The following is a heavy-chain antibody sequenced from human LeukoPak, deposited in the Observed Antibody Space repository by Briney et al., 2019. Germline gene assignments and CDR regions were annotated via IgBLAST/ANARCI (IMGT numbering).Heavy chain of an antibody. CDR2: IYYSGST. D-gene: IGHD1-14*01. V-gene: IGHV4-39*01. CDR1: GGSISSNSYY. CDR3: ARRPRAGTAYKSYYFDY. Sequence: SETLSLTCTVSGGSISSNSYYWGWIRQPPGKGLEWIGSIYYSGSTYYNPSLKSRVTISVDTSKNQFSLKLSSVTAADTAVYYCARRPRAGTAYKSYYFDYWGQGTLVTVSS. J-gene: IGHJ4*02.